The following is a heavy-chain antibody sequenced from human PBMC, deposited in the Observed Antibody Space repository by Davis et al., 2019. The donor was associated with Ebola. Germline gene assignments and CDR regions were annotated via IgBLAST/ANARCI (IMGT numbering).Heavy chain of an antibody. J-gene: IGHJ5*02. D-gene: IGHD2-15*01. CDR2: IIPILGIA. CDR3: AREGTIVVVVAAANWFDP. V-gene: IGHV1-69*04. CDR1: AGTFSSYA. Sequence: SVPVSCKASAGTFSSYAISWVRQAPGQGLEWMGRIIPILGIANYAQKFQGRVTITADKSTSTAYMKLSSLRSEDTAVYYCAREGTIVVVVAAANWFDPWGQGTLVTVSS.